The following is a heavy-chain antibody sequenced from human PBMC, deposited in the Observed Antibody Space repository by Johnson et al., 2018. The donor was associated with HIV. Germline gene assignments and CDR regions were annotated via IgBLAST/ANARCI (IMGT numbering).Heavy chain of an antibody. CDR3: ARDWNNWNYGVPDAFDI. CDR2: ISYDGSNK. J-gene: IGHJ3*02. CDR1: GFTFSSYA. V-gene: IGHV3-30*04. Sequence: QEQLVESGGGVVQPGRSLRLSCAASGFTFSSYAMHWVRQAPGKGLEWVAVISYDGSNKYYADSVKGRFTISRDNSKNTLYLQMNSRGAEDTAVYYCARDWNNWNYGVPDAFDIWGQGTMVTVSS. D-gene: IGHD1-7*01.